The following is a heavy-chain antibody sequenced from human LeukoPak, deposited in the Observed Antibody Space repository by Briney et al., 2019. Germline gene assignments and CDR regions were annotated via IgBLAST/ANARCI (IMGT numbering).Heavy chain of an antibody. CDR1: GFTFSSYW. Sequence: GGSLRLSCAASGFTFSSYWMSWVRQAPGKGLEWVANIKQDGSEKYYVDSVKGRFTISRDNAKNSLYLQMNSLRAEDTAVYYCARGAPRYNWNYYYYYMDVWGKGTTVTVSS. J-gene: IGHJ6*03. CDR2: IKQDGSEK. CDR3: ARGAPRYNWNYYYYYMDV. V-gene: IGHV3-7*01. D-gene: IGHD1-20*01.